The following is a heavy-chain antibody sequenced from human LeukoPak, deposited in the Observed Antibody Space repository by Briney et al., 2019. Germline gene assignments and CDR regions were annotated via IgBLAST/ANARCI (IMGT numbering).Heavy chain of an antibody. CDR3: ARLTSGSTIDV. V-gene: IGHV4-39*01. CDR2: IYYSGSN. J-gene: IGHJ3*01. Sequence: PSETLSLTCAVSGGSISSSNWWSWVRQPPGKGLEWIGSIYYSGSNYYNPSLKSRVTISVDTSKNQFSLKLSSVTAADTAVYYCARLTSGSTIDVWGQGTMVTVSS. CDR1: GGSISSSNW. D-gene: IGHD5-12*01.